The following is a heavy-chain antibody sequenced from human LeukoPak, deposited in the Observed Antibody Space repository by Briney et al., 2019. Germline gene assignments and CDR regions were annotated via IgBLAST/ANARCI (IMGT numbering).Heavy chain of an antibody. J-gene: IGHJ6*02. V-gene: IGHV4-31*03. Sequence: SETLSLTCTVSGGSISSGGYYWSWIRXXXXXXXXXXXXXXXSGXXXYNPSLKSRVTISVDTSKNQFSLKLSSVTAADTAVYYCARDGPSYCSSTSCPMGYYYGMDVWGQGTTVTVSS. CDR2: XXXSGXX. CDR1: GGSISSGGYY. CDR3: ARDGPSYCSSTSCPMGYYYGMDV. D-gene: IGHD2-2*01.